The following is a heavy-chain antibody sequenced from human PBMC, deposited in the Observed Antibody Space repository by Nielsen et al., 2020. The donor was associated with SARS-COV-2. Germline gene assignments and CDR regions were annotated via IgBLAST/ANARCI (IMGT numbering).Heavy chain of an antibody. D-gene: IGHD7-27*01. CDR1: GFTFDDYA. CDR3: ARALTGDWGIDY. CDR2: ISWNSGSI. J-gene: IGHJ4*02. V-gene: IGHV3-9*01. Sequence: GGSLRLSCAASGFTFDDYAMHWVRQAPGKGLEWVSGISWNSGSIGYADSVKGRFTISRDNAKNSLYLQMNSLRAEDTALYYYARALTGDWGIDYWGQGTLVTVSS.